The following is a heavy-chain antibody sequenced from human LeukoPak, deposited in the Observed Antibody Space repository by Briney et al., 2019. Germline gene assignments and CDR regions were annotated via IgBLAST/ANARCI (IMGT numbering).Heavy chain of an antibody. CDR3: ATLTPIVGATHWFDP. Sequence: ASVKVSCKVSGYTLTELSMHWVRQAPGKGLEWMGGFDPEDGETIYAQKFQGRVTMTEDTSTDTAYMELSSLRSEDTAVYYCATLTPIVGATHWFDPWGQGTLVTVSS. V-gene: IGHV1-24*01. CDR2: FDPEDGET. J-gene: IGHJ5*02. D-gene: IGHD1-26*01. CDR1: GYTLTELS.